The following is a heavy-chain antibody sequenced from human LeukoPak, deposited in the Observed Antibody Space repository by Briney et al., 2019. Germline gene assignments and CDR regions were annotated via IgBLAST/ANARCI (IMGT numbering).Heavy chain of an antibody. Sequence: GGSLRLSCAASGFTFSSSAMSWVRQAPGKGLEWLSGISGSGGGTYYADSVKGRFTISRDDSKNTLYLQMHSLRAEDTAVYYCAKSGGSSGWLYWSQGTLVTVSS. CDR3: AKSGGSSGWLY. D-gene: IGHD6-19*01. V-gene: IGHV3-23*01. CDR2: ISGSGGGT. CDR1: GFTFSSSA. J-gene: IGHJ4*02.